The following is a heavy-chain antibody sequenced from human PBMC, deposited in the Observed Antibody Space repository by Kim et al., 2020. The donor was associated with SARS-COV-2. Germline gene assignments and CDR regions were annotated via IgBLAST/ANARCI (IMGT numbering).Heavy chain of an antibody. V-gene: IGHV3-9*01. CDR3: AKGTEINIAAAGIDY. D-gene: IGHD6-13*01. J-gene: IGHJ4*02. Sequence: GGSLRLSCAASGFTFDDYAMHWVRQAPGKGLEWVSGISWNSGSIGYADSVKGRFTISRDNAKNSLYLQMNSLRAEDTALYYCAKGTEINIAAAGIDYWGQGTLVTVSS. CDR1: GFTFDDYA. CDR2: ISWNSGSI.